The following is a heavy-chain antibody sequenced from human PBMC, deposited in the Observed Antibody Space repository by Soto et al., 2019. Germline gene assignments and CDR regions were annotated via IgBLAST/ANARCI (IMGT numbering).Heavy chain of an antibody. Sequence: KQSQTLSLTCAISGDSVSSNSAAWDWSRQSPTRDLEWLGSTYYRSKWDNDYAVSVKRRSTINPDTSKNQYSQQLISVTPEDTAVYYCARAGIAVAGPYNWFDHWGQGTLVTVSS. D-gene: IGHD6-19*01. CDR1: GDSVSSNSAA. CDR3: ARAGIAVAGPYNWFDH. V-gene: IGHV6-1*01. CDR2: TYYRSKWDN. J-gene: IGHJ5*02.